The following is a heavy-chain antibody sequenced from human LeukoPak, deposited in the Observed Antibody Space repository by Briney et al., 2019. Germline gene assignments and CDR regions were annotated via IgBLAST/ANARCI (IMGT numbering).Heavy chain of an antibody. CDR3: ARDQLTGDYDY. CDR2: ISYDGSNK. J-gene: IGHJ4*02. V-gene: IGHV3-30-3*01. CDR1: GFTFSSYA. Sequence: GSLRLSCAASGFTFSSYAMHWVRQAPGKGLEWVAVISYDGSNKYYADSVKGRFTISRDNSKNTLYLQMNSLRAEDTAVYYCARDQLTGDYDYWGQGTLVTVSS. D-gene: IGHD7-27*01.